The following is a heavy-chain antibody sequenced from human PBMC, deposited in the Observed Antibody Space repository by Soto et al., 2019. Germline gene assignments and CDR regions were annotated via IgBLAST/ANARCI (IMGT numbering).Heavy chain of an antibody. D-gene: IGHD3-16*01. CDR3: ARVPDFYDNLAAEGFDV. CDR2: INHSGST. Sequence: QEQLQPWGAGLLTPSETLSLTCAVSGGSFSDFYWSWIRQSPGKGLEWIGEINHSGSTNYNPSLKRRVTISVDTSKNEFSLKLSSVTAADTAVYFCARVPDFYDNLAAEGFDVCGPGTKVSVSS. J-gene: IGHJ3*01. V-gene: IGHV4-34*01. CDR1: GGSFSDFY.